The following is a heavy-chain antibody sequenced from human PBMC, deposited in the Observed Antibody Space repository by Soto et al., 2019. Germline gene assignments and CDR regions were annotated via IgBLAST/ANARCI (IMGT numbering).Heavy chain of an antibody. J-gene: IGHJ6*02. Sequence: PVGSLRLSCAASGFTFSNDWMNWVRQGPGKGLEWVSRIISGGSRVSYADSVKGRFTIAGDNAKNTLYLEMHSLTAEDTAVYYCARERTSKGGMDVWGQGTTVTVSS. V-gene: IGHV3-74*01. CDR3: ARERTSKGGMDV. CDR1: GFTFSNDW. CDR2: IISGGSRV.